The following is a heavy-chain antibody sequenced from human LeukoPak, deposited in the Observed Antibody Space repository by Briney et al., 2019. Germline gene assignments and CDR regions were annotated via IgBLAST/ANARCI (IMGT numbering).Heavy chain of an antibody. CDR2: ISSSSSYI. CDR3: ARGGYYDGSGYFY. CDR1: GFTFSSYS. J-gene: IGHJ4*02. V-gene: IGHV3-21*01. Sequence: PGGSLRLSCAASGFTFSSYSMNWVRQAPGKGLEWVSSISSSSSYIYYADSVKGRFTISRDNAKNSLYLQMNSLRAEDTAVYYCARGGYYDGSGYFYWGQGTLVTVSS. D-gene: IGHD3-22*01.